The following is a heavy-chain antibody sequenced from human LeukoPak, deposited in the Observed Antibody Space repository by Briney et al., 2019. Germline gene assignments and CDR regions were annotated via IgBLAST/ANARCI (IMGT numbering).Heavy chain of an antibody. D-gene: IGHD6-13*01. V-gene: IGHV4-39*02. J-gene: IGHJ5*02. Sequence: SETLSLTCTVSGGSISSSSYYWGWIRQPPGKGLEWIGSIYYSGSTYYNPSLKSRVTISVDTSKNQFSLKLSSVTAADTAVYYCARDVAAAVTPRWFDPWGQGTLVTVSS. CDR2: IYYSGST. CDR1: GGSISSSSYY. CDR3: ARDVAAAVTPRWFDP.